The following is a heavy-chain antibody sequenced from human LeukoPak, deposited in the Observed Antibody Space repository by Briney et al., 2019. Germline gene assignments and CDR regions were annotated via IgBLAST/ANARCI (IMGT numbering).Heavy chain of an antibody. J-gene: IGHJ5*02. CDR1: GYSFTSYW. D-gene: IGHD4-17*01. CDR3: ARGLAADYDAVGNNWFDP. Sequence: GESLRISCKGSGYSFTSYWISWVRQMPGKGLEWMGTIDPSDSYTRYSPSSQGRVTISVDKSISTAYLQWSSLKASDTAMYYCARGLAADYDAVGNNWFDPWGQGTLVTVSS. CDR2: IDPSDSYT. V-gene: IGHV5-10-1*01.